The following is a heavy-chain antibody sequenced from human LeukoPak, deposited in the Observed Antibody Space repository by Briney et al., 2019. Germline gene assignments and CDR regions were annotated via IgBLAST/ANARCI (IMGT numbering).Heavy chain of an antibody. Sequence: SETLSLTCTVSGGSISSGSYYGSWIRQPAGKGLEWIGRIYTSGSTNYNPSLKSRVTISVDTSKNQFSLKLSSVTAADTAVYYCARVIHWAFDIWGQGTMVTVSS. CDR2: IYTSGST. V-gene: IGHV4-61*02. D-gene: IGHD2/OR15-2a*01. CDR3: ARVIHWAFDI. CDR1: GGSISSGSYY. J-gene: IGHJ3*02.